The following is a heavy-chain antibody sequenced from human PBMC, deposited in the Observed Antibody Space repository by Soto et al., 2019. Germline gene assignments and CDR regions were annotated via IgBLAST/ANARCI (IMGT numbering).Heavy chain of an antibody. CDR1: GGTFSSYA. CDR3: ARDLENYLDRSYFDY. V-gene: IGHV1-69*01. CDR2: IIPIFGTA. J-gene: IGHJ4*02. D-gene: IGHD1-7*01. Sequence: QVQLVQSGAEVKKPGSSVKVSCKASGGTFSSYAISWVRQAPGQGLEWMGGIIPIFGTANYAQKFQGRVTITADESTSTAYMKLSSLRSEDTAVYYCARDLENYLDRSYFDYWGQGTLVTVSS.